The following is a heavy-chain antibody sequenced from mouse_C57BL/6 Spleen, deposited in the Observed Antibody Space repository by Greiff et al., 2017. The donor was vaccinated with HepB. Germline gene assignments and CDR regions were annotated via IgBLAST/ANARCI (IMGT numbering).Heavy chain of an antibody. CDR3: TRWDDDGPRFAY. CDR1: GYTFTDYE. Sequence: VKLQESGAELVRPGASVTLSCKASGYTFTDYEMHWVKQTPVHGLEWIGAIDPETGGTAYNQKFKGKAILTADKSSSTAYMELRSLTSEDSAVYYCTRWDDDGPRFAYWGQGTLVTVSA. J-gene: IGHJ3*01. CDR2: IDPETGGT. V-gene: IGHV1-15*01. D-gene: IGHD4-1*01.